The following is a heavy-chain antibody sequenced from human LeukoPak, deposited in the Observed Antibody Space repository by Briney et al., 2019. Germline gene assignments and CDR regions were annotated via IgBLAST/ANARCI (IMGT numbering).Heavy chain of an antibody. J-gene: IGHJ4*02. CDR3: AREPAPLVVITGDYFDY. Sequence: SQTLPLTCAISGDSVSSNSAAWNWIRQSPSRGLEWLGRTYYRSKWYNDYAVSVKSRITINPDTSKNQFSLQLNSVTPEDTAVYYCAREPAPLVVITGDYFDYWGQGTLVTVSS. CDR2: TYYRSKWYN. V-gene: IGHV6-1*01. D-gene: IGHD3-22*01. CDR1: GDSVSSNSAA.